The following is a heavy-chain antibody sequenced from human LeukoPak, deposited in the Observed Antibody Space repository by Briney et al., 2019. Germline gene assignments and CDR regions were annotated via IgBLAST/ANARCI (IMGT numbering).Heavy chain of an antibody. D-gene: IGHD3-22*01. V-gene: IGHV4-4*02. CDR3: ARQRFAELYYDSY. J-gene: IGHJ4*02. Sequence: SETLSLTCGVSGGSISTTNWWTWVRQPPGEGLEWIGEVHLSGRTYYNPSLKSRVTISVDTSKNQFSLKLSSVTAADTAVYYCARQRFAELYYDSYWGQGTLVTVSS. CDR2: VHLSGRT. CDR1: GGSISTTNW.